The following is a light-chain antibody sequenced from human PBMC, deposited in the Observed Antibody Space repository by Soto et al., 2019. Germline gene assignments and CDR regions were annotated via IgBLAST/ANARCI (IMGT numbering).Light chain of an antibody. Sequence: EIVITQSPATLSVSPGERATLSCRASQSVSNKLAWYQHKPGQAPRLLISGSSTRATDIPARFSGSGSGTEFTLTITSLQSEDFAIYYCQQYNNGPPWTFGQGTKVDIK. CDR1: QSVSNK. CDR3: QQYNNGPPWT. V-gene: IGKV3-15*01. CDR2: GSS. J-gene: IGKJ1*01.